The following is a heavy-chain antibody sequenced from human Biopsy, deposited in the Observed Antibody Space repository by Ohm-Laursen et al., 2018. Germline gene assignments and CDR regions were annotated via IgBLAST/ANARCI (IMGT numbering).Heavy chain of an antibody. D-gene: IGHD5-12*01. V-gene: IGHV3-21*06. J-gene: IGHJ4*02. CDR3: ATAAYAYPDFDL. Sequence: SLRLSCAASGFTFSSYAMNWVRQAPGKGLEWVSSITGGGNYINYADSVRGRFTISRDNSKNSVYLVMSSLRAEDTGVYFCATAAYAYPDFDLWGRGTVVTVSS. CDR2: ITGGGNYI. CDR1: GFTFSSYA.